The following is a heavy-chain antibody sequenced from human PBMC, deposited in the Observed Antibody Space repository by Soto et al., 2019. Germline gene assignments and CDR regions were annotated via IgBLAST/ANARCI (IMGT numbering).Heavy chain of an antibody. CDR3: ARDHLILPAHDFFYGSDV. Sequence: GGSLRLSCEVSGFTFSMYSMSWVRQSPGKGLEWVAKIPQDGVDGYYADSVKGRFIISRDNDKNSLHLQLNNLRAEDTAVYYCARDHLILPAHDFFYGSDVWGRGATVTVSS. V-gene: IGHV3-7*03. CDR2: IPQDGVDG. D-gene: IGHD2-21*02. CDR1: GFTFSMYS. J-gene: IGHJ6*02.